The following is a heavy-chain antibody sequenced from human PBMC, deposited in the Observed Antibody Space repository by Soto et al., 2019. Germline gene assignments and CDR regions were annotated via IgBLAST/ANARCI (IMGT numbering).Heavy chain of an antibody. Sequence: QVQLVQSGAEVKKPGSSVKVSCKASGGTFSSYAISWVRQAPGQGLEWMVGIIPIFGTANYAQKFQGRVTITAQESTSTAYMELLSLRSEDTAVYYCARPIQYYYDSSGPSDWFDPWGQGTLVTVSS. CDR2: IIPIFGTA. D-gene: IGHD3-22*01. CDR1: GGTFSSYA. V-gene: IGHV1-69*12. CDR3: ARPIQYYYDSSGPSDWFDP. J-gene: IGHJ5*02.